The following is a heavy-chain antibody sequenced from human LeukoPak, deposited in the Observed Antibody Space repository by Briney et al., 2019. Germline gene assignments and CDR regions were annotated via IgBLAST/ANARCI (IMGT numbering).Heavy chain of an antibody. D-gene: IGHD6-13*01. V-gene: IGHV3-33*08. J-gene: IGHJ4*02. CDR1: GFTFSSYA. CDR2: IWYDGSNK. CDR3: ARDGIMAAAGNYFDY. Sequence: GGSLRLSCAASGFTFSSYAMSWVRQAPGKGLEWVAVIWYDGSNKYYADSVKGRFTISRDNSKNTLYLQMNSLRAEDTAVYYCARDGIMAAAGNYFDYWGQGTLVTVSS.